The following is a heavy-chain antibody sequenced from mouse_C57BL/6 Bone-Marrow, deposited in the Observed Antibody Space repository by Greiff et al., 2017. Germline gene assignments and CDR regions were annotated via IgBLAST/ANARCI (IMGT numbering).Heavy chain of an antibody. CDR2: IYPGDGDT. CDR1: GYAFSSSW. D-gene: IGHD2-4*01. V-gene: IGHV1-82*01. Sequence: QVQLQQSGPELVKPGASVKISCKASGYAFSSSWMNWVKQRPGKGLEWIGRIYPGDGDTNYNGKFKGKATLTADKSSSTAYMQLSSLTSEDSAVYFCARVYDYDVLYWYVDVWGTGTTVTVSS. CDR3: ARVYDYDVLYWYVDV. J-gene: IGHJ1*03.